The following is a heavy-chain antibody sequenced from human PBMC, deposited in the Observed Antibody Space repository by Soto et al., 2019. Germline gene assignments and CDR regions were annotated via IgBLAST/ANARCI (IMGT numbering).Heavy chain of an antibody. V-gene: IGHV3-21*01. D-gene: IGHD3-16*02. J-gene: IGHJ4*02. CDR1: GFTFSSYS. CDR3: ARAMITFGGVIVPSPKSPFDY. CDR2: ISSSSSYI. Sequence: PGGSLRLSCAASGFTFSSYSMNWVRQAPGKGLEWVSSISSSSSYIYYADSVKGRFTISRDNAKNSLYLQMNSLRAEDTAVYYCARAMITFGGVIVPSPKSPFDYWGQGTLVTVSS.